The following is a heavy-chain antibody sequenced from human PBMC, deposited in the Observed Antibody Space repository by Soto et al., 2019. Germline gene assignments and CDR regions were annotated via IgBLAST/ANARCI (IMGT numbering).Heavy chain of an antibody. J-gene: IGHJ5*02. CDR2: ISDSGST. D-gene: IGHD3-22*01. CDR3: ARRDRCGFSYWLDT. V-gene: IGHV4-31*03. CDR1: GGSISDGYY. Sequence: QVQLQESGPGLVKPSQTLSLTCTVSGGSISDGYYWSWIRQHPGKGLEWIGSISDSGSTSYNPSLQRRLTISVDTSNDQFSLNLRSVNAEETDVYYCARRDRCGFSYWLDTWGQGTLVTVSS.